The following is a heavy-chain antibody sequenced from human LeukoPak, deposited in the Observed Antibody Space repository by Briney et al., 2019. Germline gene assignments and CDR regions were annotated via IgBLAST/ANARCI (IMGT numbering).Heavy chain of an antibody. J-gene: IGHJ4*02. Sequence: PGGSLRLSCAASGFTFSSYAMHWVRQAPGKGLEWVAVISYDGSNKYYADSVKGRFTISRDNAKNSLYLQMNSLRVEDTAVYYCASGSRDGYNYRFDYWGQGTLVTVSS. CDR1: GFTFSSYA. D-gene: IGHD5-24*01. CDR2: ISYDGSNK. V-gene: IGHV3-30-3*01. CDR3: ASGSRDGYNYRFDY.